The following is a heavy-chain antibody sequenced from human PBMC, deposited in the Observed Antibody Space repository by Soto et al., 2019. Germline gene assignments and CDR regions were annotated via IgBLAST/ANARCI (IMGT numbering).Heavy chain of an antibody. D-gene: IGHD3-3*02. J-gene: IGHJ3*02. CDR1: GGSISSGGYY. CDR2: IYDSGST. V-gene: IGHV4-61*08. Sequence: SETLSLTCTVSGGSISSGGYYWSWIRQHPGKGLEWIGYIYDSGSTNYNPSLKRRVTISIDTSKNQFSLKLNSVTAADTAVYYCAKRHGHSPYHDAFDIWGRGTVVTVSS. CDR3: AKRHGHSPYHDAFDI.